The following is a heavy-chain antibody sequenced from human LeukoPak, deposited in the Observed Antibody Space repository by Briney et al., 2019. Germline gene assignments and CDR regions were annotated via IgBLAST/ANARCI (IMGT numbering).Heavy chain of an antibody. CDR3: AKFYDILTGYFDY. J-gene: IGHJ4*02. CDR1: GFTFGSYA. V-gene: IGHV3-30-3*01. CDR2: ISYHGSNK. Sequence: GGSLRLSCAASGFTFGSYAMHWVRQAPGKGLEWVAVISYHGSNKYYADSVKGRFTISRDNSKKTVFLQMNSLRAEDTAVYYCAKFYDILTGYFDYWGQGTLVTVSS. D-gene: IGHD3-9*01.